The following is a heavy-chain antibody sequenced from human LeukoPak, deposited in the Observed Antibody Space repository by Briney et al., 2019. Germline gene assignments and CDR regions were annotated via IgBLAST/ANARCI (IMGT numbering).Heavy chain of an antibody. Sequence: KPSETLSLTCTVSGGSISSYYWSWIRQPPGKGLEWIGYIYYSGSTNYNPSLKSRVTISVDTSKNQFSLKLSSVTAADTAVYYCARGHYDFWSGYYSYYMDVWGKGTTVTVSS. D-gene: IGHD3-3*01. V-gene: IGHV4-59*01. CDR3: ARGHYDFWSGYYSYYMDV. CDR1: GGSISSYY. J-gene: IGHJ6*03. CDR2: IYYSGST.